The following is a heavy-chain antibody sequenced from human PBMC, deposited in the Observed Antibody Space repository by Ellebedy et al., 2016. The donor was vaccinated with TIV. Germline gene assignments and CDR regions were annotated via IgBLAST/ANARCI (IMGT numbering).Heavy chain of an antibody. D-gene: IGHD6-13*01. CDR2: ISYDGSNK. CDR1: GFTFSSYA. CDR3: AREGSSSWYQTDY. Sequence: GESLKISCAASGFTFSSYAMHWVRQAPGKGLEWVAVISYDGSNKYYADSVKGRFTISRDNSKNTLYLQMNSLRAEDTAVYYCAREGSSSWYQTDYWGQGTLVTVSS. V-gene: IGHV3-30*07. J-gene: IGHJ4*02.